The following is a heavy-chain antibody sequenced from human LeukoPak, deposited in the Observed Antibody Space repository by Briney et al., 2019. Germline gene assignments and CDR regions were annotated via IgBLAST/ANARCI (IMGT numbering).Heavy chain of an antibody. J-gene: IGHJ4*02. CDR1: GYTFTGYY. V-gene: IGHV1-2*06. CDR3: AKDVVAGLRSADY. Sequence: ASVKVSCKASGYTFTGYYMHWVRQAPGQGLEWMGRINPKTGGANYAPKFQGRVTMSRDTSIATAYMDLSRLRAEDTAVYYCAKDVVAGLRSADYWGQGTLVTVSS. CDR2: INPKTGGA. D-gene: IGHD2-21*01.